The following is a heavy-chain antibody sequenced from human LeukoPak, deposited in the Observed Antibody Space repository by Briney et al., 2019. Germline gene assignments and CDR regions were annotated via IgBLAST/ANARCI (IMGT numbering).Heavy chain of an antibody. Sequence: SETLSLTCAVYGGSFSGYYWSWLRQPPGKGLEWIGEINHSGSTNYNPSLKSRVTISVDTSKNQFSLKLSSVTAADTAVYYCARSGYGGNRPEAYWGQGTLVTVSS. J-gene: IGHJ4*02. CDR2: INHSGST. CDR3: ARSGYGGNRPEAY. V-gene: IGHV4-34*01. D-gene: IGHD4-23*01. CDR1: GGSFSGYY.